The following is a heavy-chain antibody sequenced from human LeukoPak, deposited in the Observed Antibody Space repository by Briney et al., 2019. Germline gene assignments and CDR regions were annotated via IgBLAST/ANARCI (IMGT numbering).Heavy chain of an antibody. D-gene: IGHD3-22*01. J-gene: IGHJ4*02. Sequence: ASVKVSCKASGGTFSSYAISWVRQAPGQGLEWMGGIIPIFGTANYAQKFRGRVTITADESTSTAYMELSSLRSEDTAVYYCASHYDSSGYYYYYFDYWGQGTLVTVSS. CDR3: ASHYDSSGYYYYYFDY. V-gene: IGHV1-69*13. CDR1: GGTFSSYA. CDR2: IIPIFGTA.